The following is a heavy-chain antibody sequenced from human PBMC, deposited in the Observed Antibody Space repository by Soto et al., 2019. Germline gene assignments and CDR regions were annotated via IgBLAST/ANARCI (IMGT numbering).Heavy chain of an antibody. V-gene: IGHV3-23*03. D-gene: IGHD6-13*01. CDR1: GFTFSISA. Sequence: GGSLRLSCAASGFTFSISAMSWVRQAPGKGLEWVSVIYSGGSTYYADSVKGRFTISRDNSKNTLYLQMNSLRAEDTAVYYCARRGPGTYFDYWGQGTLVTVSS. CDR2: IYSGGST. CDR3: ARRGPGTYFDY. J-gene: IGHJ4*02.